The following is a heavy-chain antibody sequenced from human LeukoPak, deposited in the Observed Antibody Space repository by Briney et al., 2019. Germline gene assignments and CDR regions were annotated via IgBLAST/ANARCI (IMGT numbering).Heavy chain of an antibody. J-gene: IGHJ4*02. V-gene: IGHV4-59*08. Sequence: SETLSLTCTVSGTSISNYYWSWIRQPPGKGLEWIGYIFYTGTTVSNPSLKSRLIMSVDMSKNQVSLNLISVTAADTAVYYCARNSGDYGGLYDYWGQGALVTVFS. CDR3: ARNSGDYGGLYDY. CDR1: GTSISNYY. CDR2: IFYTGTT. D-gene: IGHD4-23*01.